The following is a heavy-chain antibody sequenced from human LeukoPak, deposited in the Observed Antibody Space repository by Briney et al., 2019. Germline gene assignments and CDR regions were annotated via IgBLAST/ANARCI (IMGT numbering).Heavy chain of an antibody. Sequence: GGSLRLSCAASGFIFSTYWMHWVRQAPGKGLVWVSRINSDGSDKIYADSVKGRFTLSRDDSRNTVYLQLNNLGVEDAAIYYGARASWISTADAVCWGQGTQVTVSS. CDR1: GFIFSTYW. V-gene: IGHV3-74*01. CDR3: ARASWISTADAVC. D-gene: IGHD2-2*03. CDR2: INSDGSDK. J-gene: IGHJ4*02.